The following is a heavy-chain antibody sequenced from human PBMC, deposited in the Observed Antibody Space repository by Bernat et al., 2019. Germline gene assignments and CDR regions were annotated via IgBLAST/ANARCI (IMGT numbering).Heavy chain of an antibody. CDR3: AKDPSYNDFGGTGYFDY. CDR1: GFTFSSYG. CDR2: ISYDGSNK. J-gene: IGHJ4*02. V-gene: IGHV3-30*18. D-gene: IGHD3-3*01. Sequence: QVQLVESGGGVVQPGRSLRLSCAASGFTFSSYGMHWVRQAPGKGLEWVAVISYDGSNKYYADSLKGRFTISRDNSKSTLFLQMNNLRAEDTAVYYCAKDPSYNDFGGTGYFDYWGQGTLVTVSS.